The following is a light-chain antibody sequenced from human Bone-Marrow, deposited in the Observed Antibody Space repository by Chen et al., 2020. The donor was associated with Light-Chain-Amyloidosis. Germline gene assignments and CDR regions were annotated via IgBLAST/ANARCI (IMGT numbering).Light chain of an antibody. CDR1: QSISSS. Sequence: DIQMTQSPSSLSASAGDRVTITCRASQSISSSLNWYQQKPGKPPKVLIYSASNLHSGVPSRFSGSGSATDFTLTISSLQPEDFATYYCQQSYSTLSITFGQGTRLEIK. CDR2: SAS. J-gene: IGKJ5*01. V-gene: IGKV1-39*01. CDR3: QQSYSTLSIT.